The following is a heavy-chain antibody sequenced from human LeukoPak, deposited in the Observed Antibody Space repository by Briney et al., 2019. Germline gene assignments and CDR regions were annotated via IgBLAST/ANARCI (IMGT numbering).Heavy chain of an antibody. CDR3: ARDGTAAGLYFDL. J-gene: IGHJ4*01. V-gene: IGHV3-7*01. CDR2: IKKDGGEK. D-gene: IGHD6-13*01. Sequence: GGSLILSCAVSGFTFSSYWMNWVRQAPGKGLEWVASIKKDGGEKSYMDSVKGRFTISRDNAKNSLYLQMSSLRAEDTAVYYCARDGTAAGLYFDLWGQGTLVTVSS. CDR1: GFTFSSYW.